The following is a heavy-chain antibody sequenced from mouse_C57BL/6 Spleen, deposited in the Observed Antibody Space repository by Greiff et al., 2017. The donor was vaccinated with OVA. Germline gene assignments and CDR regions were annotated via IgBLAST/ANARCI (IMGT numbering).Heavy chain of an antibody. CDR3: ASITTVVATKDY. V-gene: IGHV1-59*01. D-gene: IGHD1-1*01. J-gene: IGHJ2*01. CDR1: GYTFTSYW. CDR2: IDPSDSYT. Sequence: VQLQQPGAELVRPGTSVKLSCKASGYTFTSYWMHWVKQRPGQGLEWIGVIDPSDSYTNYNQKFKGKATLTVDTSSSTAYMQLSSLTSEDSAVYYGASITTVVATKDYWGQGTTLTVSS.